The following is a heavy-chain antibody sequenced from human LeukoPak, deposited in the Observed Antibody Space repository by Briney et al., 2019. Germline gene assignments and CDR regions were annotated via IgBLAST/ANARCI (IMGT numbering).Heavy chain of an antibody. D-gene: IGHD6-13*01. J-gene: IGHJ6*02. V-gene: IGHV4-34*01. Sequence: SETLSLTCAVYGGSFSGYYWSWIRQPPGKGPEWIGEINHSGSTNYNPSLKSRVTISVDTSKNQFSLKLSSVTAADTAVYYCARASIAAAGTQYYGMDVWGQGTTVTVSS. CDR2: INHSGST. CDR1: GGSFSGYY. CDR3: ARASIAAAGTQYYGMDV.